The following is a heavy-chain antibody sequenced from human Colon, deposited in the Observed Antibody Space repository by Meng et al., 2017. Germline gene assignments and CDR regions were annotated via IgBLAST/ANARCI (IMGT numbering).Heavy chain of an antibody. V-gene: IGHV4-34*01. J-gene: IGHJ4*02. Sequence: LHSGERLVMPPAAPPLPRHLADAPSLGYSSSRLLQPPRKGLVEIVENSHTGDTTHNPSLIKRVTISRDTSNNQFSLRLTSVTAADTTVYYCARGPHSAWPLLAYWGQGTLVTVSS. CDR2: NSHTGDT. D-gene: IGHD1-26*01. CDR3: ARGPHSAWPLLAY. CDR1: DAPSLGYS.